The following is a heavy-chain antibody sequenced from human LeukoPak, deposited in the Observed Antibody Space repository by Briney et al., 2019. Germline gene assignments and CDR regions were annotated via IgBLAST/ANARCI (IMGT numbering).Heavy chain of an antibody. Sequence: HPGGSLRLSCAASGFTFSIYSMNWVRQAPGKGLEWVANIKQDGSEKYYVDSVKGRFIISRDNAKNSLYLQMNSLRAEDTAVYYCARDHRGIYSPFDYWGQGTLVTVSS. CDR1: GFTFSIYS. D-gene: IGHD2-21*01. V-gene: IGHV3-7*01. CDR2: IKQDGSEK. J-gene: IGHJ4*02. CDR3: ARDHRGIYSPFDY.